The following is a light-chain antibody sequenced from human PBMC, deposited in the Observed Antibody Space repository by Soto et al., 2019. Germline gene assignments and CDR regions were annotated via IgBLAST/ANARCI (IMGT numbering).Light chain of an antibody. J-gene: IGKJ1*01. CDR2: GAS. Sequence: EIVLTQSPGTLSLSPGERATLSCRARQSVNGNYLAWYQQKPGQAPRLLIYGASSRATGIPDRFSGSGSGTDFTLTISRLEPEDFAVYYCQQYGSSPPRTFGQGTKVDIK. CDR1: QSVNGNY. CDR3: QQYGSSPPRT. V-gene: IGKV3-20*01.